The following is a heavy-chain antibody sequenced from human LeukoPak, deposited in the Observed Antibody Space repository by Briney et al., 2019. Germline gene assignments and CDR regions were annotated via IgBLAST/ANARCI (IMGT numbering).Heavy chain of an antibody. CDR3: ATYSSAWSGVDY. V-gene: IGHV4-38-2*02. J-gene: IGHJ4*02. CDR1: GYSISSGYY. D-gene: IGHD6-13*01. Sequence: PSETLSLTCTVSGYSISSGYYWGWIRQPPGKGLEWIASIYYSGSTYYNPSLKSRVTISVDTSKNQFSLKLSSATAADTAVYYCATYSSAWSGVDYWGQGTLVTVSS. CDR2: IYYSGST.